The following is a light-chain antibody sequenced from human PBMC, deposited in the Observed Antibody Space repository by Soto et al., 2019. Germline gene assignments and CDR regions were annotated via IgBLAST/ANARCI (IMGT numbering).Light chain of an antibody. Sequence: VLTQSPGTLSLSPGGRATLSCRASQNINNNYLAWYQHKPGQAPRLLIYDASLRATGVPDRFSGSGSGTDFTLTITRLEPDDSAVYYCQQHGISPITFGQGTRLEI. J-gene: IGKJ5*01. V-gene: IGKV3-20*01. CDR2: DAS. CDR1: QNINNNY. CDR3: QQHGISPIT.